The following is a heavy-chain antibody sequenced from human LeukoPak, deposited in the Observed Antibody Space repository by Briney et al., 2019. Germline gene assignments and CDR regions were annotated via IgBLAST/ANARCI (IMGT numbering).Heavy chain of an antibody. CDR3: ARDPGQDIVVVPAASSNYYYYYYMDV. D-gene: IGHD2-2*01. CDR1: GGSISSGSYY. Sequence: SETLSLTCTVSGGSISSGSYYWSWIRRPAGKGLEWIGRIYTSGSTNYNPSLKSRVTISVDTSKNQFSLKLSSVTAADTAVYYCARDPGQDIVVVPAASSNYYYYYYMDVWGKGTTVTVSS. CDR2: IYTSGST. J-gene: IGHJ6*03. V-gene: IGHV4-61*02.